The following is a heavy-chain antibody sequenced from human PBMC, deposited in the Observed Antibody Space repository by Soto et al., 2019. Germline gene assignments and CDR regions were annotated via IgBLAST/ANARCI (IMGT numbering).Heavy chain of an antibody. CDR1: GGTFSSYA. D-gene: IGHD3-22*01. CDR2: IIPIFGTA. V-gene: IGHV1-69*13. CDR3: ARDGRRPLYYYDSSGYYLLDEYYFDY. Sequence: SVKVSCKASGGTFSSYAISWVRQAPGQGLEWMGGIIPIFGTANYAQKFQGRVTITADESTSTAYMELSSLRSEDTAVYYCARDGRRPLYYYDSSGYYLLDEYYFDYWGQGTLVTSPQ. J-gene: IGHJ4*02.